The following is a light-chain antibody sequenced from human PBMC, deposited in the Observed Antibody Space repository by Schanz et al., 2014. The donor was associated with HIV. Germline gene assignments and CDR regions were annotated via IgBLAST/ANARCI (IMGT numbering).Light chain of an antibody. Sequence: EIVLTQSPGTLSLSPGERGTLSCRASQSVKSNFIGWYQQKPGQAPRLLIFGASNRATGIPDRFSGGESGTDFTLTISRVEPEDFAVYYCQLYGESPPWTFGQGTKVEMK. V-gene: IGKV3-20*01. J-gene: IGKJ1*01. CDR2: GAS. CDR1: QSVKSNF. CDR3: QLYGESPPWT.